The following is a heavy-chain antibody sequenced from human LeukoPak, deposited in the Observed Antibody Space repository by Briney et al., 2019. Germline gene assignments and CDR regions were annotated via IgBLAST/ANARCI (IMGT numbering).Heavy chain of an antibody. V-gene: IGHV4-34*01. Sequence: NPSETLSLTCAVYGGSFSGYYWSWIRQPPGKGLEWIGEINHSGSTNYNPSLKSRVTISVDTSKNQFSLKLSSVTAADTAVYYCAKSNGYGLVDIWGQGTMVTVSS. CDR3: AKSNGYGLVDI. CDR1: GGSFSGYY. J-gene: IGHJ3*02. D-gene: IGHD3-10*01. CDR2: INHSGST.